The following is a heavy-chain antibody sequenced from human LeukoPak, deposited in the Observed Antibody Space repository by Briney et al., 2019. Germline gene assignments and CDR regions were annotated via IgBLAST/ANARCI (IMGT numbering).Heavy chain of an antibody. CDR3: ARGYFDTSGYSNPFGF. Sequence: SETLSLTCSVSGDSIGNYYWSWIRQTPGKGLEWIGCISSSGSPYYNPSLRSRLTISIDTAKNHFSLDLTSVTAADTAIYFCARGYFDTSGYSNPFGFWGPGTLVTVSS. CDR2: ISSSGSP. CDR1: GDSIGNYY. J-gene: IGHJ4*02. V-gene: IGHV4-4*09. D-gene: IGHD3-22*01.